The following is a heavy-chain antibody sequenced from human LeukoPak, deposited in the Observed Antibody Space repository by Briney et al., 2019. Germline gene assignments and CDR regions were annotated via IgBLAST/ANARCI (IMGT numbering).Heavy chain of an antibody. CDR3: ARVDGYSYGHVGFDY. J-gene: IGHJ4*02. CDR1: GGTFSSYS. CDR2: IIPIFGTT. V-gene: IGHV1-69*13. Sequence: SVKVSCKASGGTFSSYSIGWVRQAPGQGLEWMRGIIPIFGTTNYAQKFQGRVTITADESTSTAHMELSSLRSEDTAVYYCARVDGYSYGHVGFDYWGQGTLVTVSS. D-gene: IGHD5-18*01.